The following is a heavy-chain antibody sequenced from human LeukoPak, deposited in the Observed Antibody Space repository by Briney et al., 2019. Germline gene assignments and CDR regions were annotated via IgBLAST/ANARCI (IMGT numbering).Heavy chain of an antibody. CDR1: GFTFSSYW. CDR3: ARDIEAAGLFLDY. D-gene: IGHD6-13*01. Sequence: GGSLRLSCAASGFTFSSYWMSWVRQAPGKGLEWVANMKYDGSEKYYVDSVKGRFTISRDNANNSLYLQMNGLRAEDTAVYYCARDIEAAGLFLDYWGQGTLVTVSS. V-gene: IGHV3-7*01. J-gene: IGHJ4*02. CDR2: MKYDGSEK.